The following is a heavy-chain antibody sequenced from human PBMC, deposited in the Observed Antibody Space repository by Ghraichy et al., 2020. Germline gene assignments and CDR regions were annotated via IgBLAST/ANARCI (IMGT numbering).Heavy chain of an antibody. CDR1: RDSVSSASFY. CDR3: ARDHCNGGNCYSAYYGMDI. J-gene: IGHJ6*02. D-gene: IGHD2-15*01. V-gene: IGHV4-61*01. CDR2: IYYSGST. Sequence: SETLSLTCTVSRDSVSSASFYWSWIRQPPGKGLEWIGNIYYSGSTNYNPSLKSRVDISVDTSTNQFSLRLSSVTAADSAVYYCARDHCNGGNCYSAYYGMDIWGQGTTVTVSS.